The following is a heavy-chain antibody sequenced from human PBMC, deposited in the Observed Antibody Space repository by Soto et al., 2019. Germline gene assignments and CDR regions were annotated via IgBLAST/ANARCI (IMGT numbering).Heavy chain of an antibody. CDR3: AKDVTIFGVVIRHGTDY. CDR1: GFTFSSYG. J-gene: IGHJ4*02. CDR2: ISYDGSNK. D-gene: IGHD3-3*01. V-gene: IGHV3-30*18. Sequence: GGSLRLSCAASGFTFSSYGMHWVRQAPGKGLEWVAVISYDGSNKYYADSVKGRFTISRDNSKNTLYLQMNSLRAEDTAVYYCAKDVTIFGVVIRHGTDYWGQGTLVTVSS.